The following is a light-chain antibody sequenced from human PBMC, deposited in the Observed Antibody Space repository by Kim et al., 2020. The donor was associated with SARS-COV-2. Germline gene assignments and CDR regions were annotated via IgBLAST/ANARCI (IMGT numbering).Light chain of an antibody. J-gene: IGLJ2*01. Sequence: SSELTQDPAVSVALGQTVRITCQGDSLRSYYATWYQQKPGQAPIVVIFGKNNRPSGIPDRFSGSNSGNTAPLTITGAQAGDEADYYCNSRDSNDNVVFCG. CDR2: GKN. CDR3: NSRDSNDNVV. V-gene: IGLV3-19*01. CDR1: SLRSYY.